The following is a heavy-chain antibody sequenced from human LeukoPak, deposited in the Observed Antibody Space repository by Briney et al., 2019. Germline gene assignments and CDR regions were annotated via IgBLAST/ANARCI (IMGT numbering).Heavy chain of an antibody. J-gene: IGHJ4*02. CDR3: ARRSDSGSDDGEVYFDY. CDR2: MYYSGST. Sequence: PSETLSLTCTVSSGSISNSTFYWGWIRQPPGKGLEWIGSMYYSGSTYYNPSLKSRVTITVDTSKNQFSLKMTSVTAADTAVYYCARRSDSGSDDGEVYFDYWGQGTLVTVSS. D-gene: IGHD1-26*01. CDR1: SGSISNSTFY. V-gene: IGHV4-39*01.